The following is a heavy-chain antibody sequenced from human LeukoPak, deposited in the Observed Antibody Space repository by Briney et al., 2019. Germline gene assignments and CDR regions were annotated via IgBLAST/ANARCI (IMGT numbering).Heavy chain of an antibody. CDR2: IKQDGSEK. J-gene: IGHJ3*02. CDR1: GFTFSSYW. V-gene: IGHV3-7*01. D-gene: IGHD3-3*01. CDR3: ARDRVEGRITIFGVVPDAFDI. Sequence: PGGSLRLSCAASGFTFSSYWMSWVRQAPGKGLEWVANIKQDGSEKYYVDSVKGRFTISRDNAKNSLYLQMNSLRAEDTAVYYCARDRVEGRITIFGVVPDAFDIWGQGTMVTVSS.